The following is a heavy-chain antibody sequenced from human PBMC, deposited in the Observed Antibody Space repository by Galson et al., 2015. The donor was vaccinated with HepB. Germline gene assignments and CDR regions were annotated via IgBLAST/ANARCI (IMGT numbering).Heavy chain of an antibody. CDR3: ARLGGSDGSGSYYNAAFDI. J-gene: IGHJ3*02. CDR1: GGSISTDSHY. CDR2: IYYSGDT. Sequence: TLSLTCTISGGSISTDSHYWSWIRLPPGKGLEWIGSIYYSGDTYYNPALKSRVTISVDTSKNQFSLNLNSVTAADTAAYYCARLGGSDGSGSYYNAAFDIWGQGTMVTVSS. D-gene: IGHD3-10*01. V-gene: IGHV4-39*01.